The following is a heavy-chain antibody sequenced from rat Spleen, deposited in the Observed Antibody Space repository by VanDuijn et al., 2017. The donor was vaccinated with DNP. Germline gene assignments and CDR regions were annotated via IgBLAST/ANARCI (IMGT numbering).Heavy chain of an antibody. CDR3: ARHGRRVFDY. CDR2: INKDSSTI. D-gene: IGHD1-11*01. V-gene: IGHV4-2*01. Sequence: EVKLVESGGGLVQPGRSLKLSCAASGFNFNDYWMGWVRQAPGKGLEWIGKINKDSSTINYTPCLKDKFTISRDNVQNTLYLQMSELGTEDTATYHCARHGRRVFDYWGQGVMVTVSS. J-gene: IGHJ2*01. CDR1: GFNFNDYW.